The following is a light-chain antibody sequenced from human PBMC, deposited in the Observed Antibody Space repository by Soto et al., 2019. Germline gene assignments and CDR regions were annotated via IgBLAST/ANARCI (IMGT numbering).Light chain of an antibody. J-gene: IGKJ2*01. CDR1: QSISNY. Sequence: DIQMTQSPSSLSASVGDRVTITCRASQSISNYLNWYQQKPGKAPKLLIYAASSLQSGVPSRFSGSGSGTDSTLTISSLQSEDFATYYCQQSYSMPYTFGQGTKLEIK. CDR3: QQSYSMPYT. CDR2: AAS. V-gene: IGKV1-39*01.